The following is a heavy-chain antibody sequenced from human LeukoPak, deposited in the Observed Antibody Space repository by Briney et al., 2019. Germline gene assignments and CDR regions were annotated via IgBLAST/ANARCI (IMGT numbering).Heavy chain of an antibody. V-gene: IGHV1-24*01. J-gene: IGHJ4*02. D-gene: IGHD3-10*01. Sequence: ASVKVSCKVSGYTLSQLSVQGVRQAPGKGLEWMVGFDPEEGETIFAQKLQGRVTVTEDTSTHTVYMELSSLRSEDTAVYYCAISRTYYYGAGSYYEWGQGTLVTVSS. CDR2: FDPEEGET. CDR3: AISRTYYYGAGSYYE. CDR1: GYTLSQLS.